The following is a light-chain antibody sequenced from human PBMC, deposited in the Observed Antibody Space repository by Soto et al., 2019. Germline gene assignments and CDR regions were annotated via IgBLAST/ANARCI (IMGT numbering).Light chain of an antibody. CDR3: SSYTSSSTLYV. J-gene: IGLJ1*01. Sequence: QSALTQPASVSGSPGQSITISCTGTSSDVGDYNYISWYQQHPGKAPKLMIYEVSNRPSGVSNRFSGSKSGNTASLTISGLQADDEADYSCSSYTSSSTLYVFGTGTKVTVL. CDR2: EVS. V-gene: IGLV2-14*01. CDR1: SSDVGDYNY.